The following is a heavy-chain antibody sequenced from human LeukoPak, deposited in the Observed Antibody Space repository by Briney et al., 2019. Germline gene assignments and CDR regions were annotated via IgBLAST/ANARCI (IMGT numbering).Heavy chain of an antibody. Sequence: GGSLRLSCAASAFTFSSYCMHWVRQAPGKGLEWVSCIRYDGSNKYYGDSVKGRFNIPGENSKNTLYLQMNSLRAEDTAVYYCEKAPGSRFQNAFDIWGQGTMVTVSS. J-gene: IGHJ3*02. CDR1: AFTFSSYC. CDR3: EKAPGSRFQNAFDI. D-gene: IGHD6-13*01. V-gene: IGHV3-30*02. CDR2: IRYDGSNK.